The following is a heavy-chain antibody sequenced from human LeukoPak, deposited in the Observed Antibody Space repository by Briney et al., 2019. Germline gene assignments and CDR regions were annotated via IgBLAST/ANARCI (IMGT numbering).Heavy chain of an antibody. CDR1: GGSFSGYY. CDR3: ARDGYYYDSSGYYATDY. V-gene: IGHV4-4*07. CDR2: IYTSGST. D-gene: IGHD3-22*01. Sequence: SETLSLTCAVYGGSFSGYYWTWIRQPAGKGLEWIGRIYTSGSTNYNPSLKSRVTMSVDTSKNQFSLKLSSVTAADTAVYYCARDGYYYDSSGYYATDYWGQGTLVTVSS. J-gene: IGHJ4*02.